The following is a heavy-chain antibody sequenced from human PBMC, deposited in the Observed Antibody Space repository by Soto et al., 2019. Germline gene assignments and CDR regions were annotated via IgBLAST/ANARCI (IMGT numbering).Heavy chain of an antibody. CDR2: IFYSGTT. V-gene: IGHV4-31*03. CDR3: AIGRLRWRYFDY. J-gene: IGHJ4*02. D-gene: IGHD4-17*01. Sequence: QVQLQESGPGLVKPSQTLSLTCSVSGDSISSGGYFWNWIRHHPGKGLEWIGYIFYSGTTFYNPSLKSRLSISVDTSNNQFSLNLTSVHAADTAVYFCAIGRLRWRYFDYWGQGALVTVSS. CDR1: GDSISSGGYF.